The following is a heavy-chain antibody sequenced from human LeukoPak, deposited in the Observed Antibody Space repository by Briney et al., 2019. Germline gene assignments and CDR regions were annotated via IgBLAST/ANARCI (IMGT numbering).Heavy chain of an antibody. CDR1: GYPFSSYA. CDR3: AREGADVDV. Sequence: ASVKVSCKASGYPFSSYAFSWVRQAPGQGLEWMGWISTYNGNTNYAQKFQGRVTMTRDTSISTAYMELSRLRSDDTAVYYCAREGADVDVWGKGTTVTVSS. CDR2: ISTYNGNT. J-gene: IGHJ6*04. D-gene: IGHD3-16*01. V-gene: IGHV1-18*01.